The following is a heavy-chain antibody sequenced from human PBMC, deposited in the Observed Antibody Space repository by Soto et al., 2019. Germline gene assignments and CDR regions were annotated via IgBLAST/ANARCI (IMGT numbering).Heavy chain of an antibody. V-gene: IGHV3-23*01. CDR2: ISGSGGST. D-gene: IGHD6-19*01. J-gene: IGHJ4*02. CDR1: GFTFSSYA. CDR3: ARRSSGWYFDY. Sequence: EVQLLESGGGLVQPGGSLRLSCAASGFTFSSYAMIWVRHAPGKGLEWVSAISGSGGSTYYADSVKGRFTISRDNSKNTLYLQMNSLRAEDTAVYYCARRSSGWYFDYWGQGTLVTVSS.